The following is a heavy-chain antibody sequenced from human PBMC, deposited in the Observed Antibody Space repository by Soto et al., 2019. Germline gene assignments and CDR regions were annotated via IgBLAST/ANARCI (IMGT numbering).Heavy chain of an antibody. Sequence: EVQLVESGGGLVQPGGSLRLSCAASGFTFSSYWMHWVRQAPGRGLAWVSGIRSDGSTTNYADSVMGRFTISRNNAKNTLYLQLNSLGAEDMAVYYCTRGIGGGGGPGSWGQGTLVTVSS. J-gene: IGHJ5*02. CDR1: GFTFSSYW. CDR3: TRGIGGGGGPGS. D-gene: IGHD6-13*01. V-gene: IGHV3-74*01. CDR2: IRSDGSTT.